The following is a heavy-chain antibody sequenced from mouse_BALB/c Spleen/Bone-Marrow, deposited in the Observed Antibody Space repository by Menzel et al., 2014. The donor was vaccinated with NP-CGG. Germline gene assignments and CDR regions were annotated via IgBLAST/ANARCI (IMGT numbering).Heavy chain of an antibody. D-gene: IGHD1-1*01. Sequence: EVKVVESGGGLVKPGGSLKLSCAASGFTFSTYAMSWVRQTPEKRLEWVASIYSGGSTYYPDSVKGRFTISRDNARNILYLQMSSLRSGDTAMYYGARRYYGYWYFDVWGAGTPVTVTS. J-gene: IGHJ1*01. V-gene: IGHV5-6-5*01. CDR1: GFTFSTYA. CDR2: IYSGGST. CDR3: ARRYYGYWYFDV.